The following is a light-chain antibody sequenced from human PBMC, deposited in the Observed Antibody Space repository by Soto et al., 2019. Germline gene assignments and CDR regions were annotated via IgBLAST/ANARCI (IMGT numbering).Light chain of an antibody. V-gene: IGLV1-44*01. CDR1: YSNIGIND. Sequence: SVLTHSPSASWTPGHMVTVSCSGTYSNIGINDVHWYRQLSGTAPQILIYDTSQRATGVPDRFSGSRSGTSASLVISGLQTEDEADYHCAAWDDSLNGTAFGGGTKVTVL. CDR2: DTS. CDR3: AAWDDSLNGTA. J-gene: IGLJ2*01.